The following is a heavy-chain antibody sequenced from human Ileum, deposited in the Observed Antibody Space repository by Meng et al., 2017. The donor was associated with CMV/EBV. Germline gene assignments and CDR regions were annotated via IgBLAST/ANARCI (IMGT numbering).Heavy chain of an antibody. CDR2: MCYNGDT. D-gene: IGHD6-13*01. Sequence: VKVQESGPGVARPSEPLSHTGTVCGEYVSSCGRSFTRQPTGKALEWVWYMCYNGDTNYNPSLKSRVTISGDTSKNQFSLKLSSVTAADTAVYYCALRGSAAGTFQYWGQGSLVTVSS. CDR3: ALRGSAAGTFQY. V-gene: IGHV4-59*02. CDR1: GEYVSSCG. J-gene: IGHJ1*01.